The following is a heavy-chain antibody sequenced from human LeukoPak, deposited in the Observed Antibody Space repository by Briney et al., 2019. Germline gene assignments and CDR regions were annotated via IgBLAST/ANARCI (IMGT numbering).Heavy chain of an antibody. CDR1: GFTFGSYG. D-gene: IGHD3-10*01. CDR3: AKESLEYYYGSGSYPDY. V-gene: IGHV3-30*18. J-gene: IGHJ4*02. Sequence: PGRSLRLSCAASGFTFGSYGMHWVRQAPGKGLEWVAVISYDGSNKYYADSVKGRFTISGDNSKNTLYLQMNSLRAEDTAVYYCAKESLEYYYGSGSYPDYWGQGTLVTVSS. CDR2: ISYDGSNK.